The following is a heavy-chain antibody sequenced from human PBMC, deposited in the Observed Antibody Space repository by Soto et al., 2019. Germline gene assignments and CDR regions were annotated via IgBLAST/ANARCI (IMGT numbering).Heavy chain of an antibody. CDR3: ATEHPGGWGLNF. D-gene: IGHD7-27*01. J-gene: IGHJ4*02. V-gene: IGHV3-30-3*01. Sequence: QEQLVESGGGVVQPGRSLRLSCATSGFTFSDYAIHWVRQSPGKGLEWVAFISYDGNNKYYADSVKGRFTISRDNSRDTLYLQMNSLRTEDTAIYSCATEHPGGWGLNFWGQGTLVTVSS. CDR2: ISYDGNNK. CDR1: GFTFSDYA.